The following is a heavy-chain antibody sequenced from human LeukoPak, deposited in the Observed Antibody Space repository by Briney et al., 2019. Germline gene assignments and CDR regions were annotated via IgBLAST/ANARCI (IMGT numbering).Heavy chain of an antibody. CDR2: IYTSGST. CDR1: GDSISSGSYY. J-gene: IGHJ4*02. V-gene: IGHV4-61*02. Sequence: PSQTLSLTCTVSGDSISSGSYYWSWIRQPAGKGLEWIGRIYTSGSTNYNPSLKSRVTISVDTSKNQFSLKLSSVTAADTAVYYCAREEYYSDNRGYYPDFWGQGTLVTVSS. D-gene: IGHD3-22*01. CDR3: AREEYYSDNRGYYPDF.